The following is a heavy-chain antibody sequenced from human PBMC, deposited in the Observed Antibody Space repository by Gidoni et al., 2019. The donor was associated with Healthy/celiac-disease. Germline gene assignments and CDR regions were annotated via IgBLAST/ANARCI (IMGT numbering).Heavy chain of an antibody. CDR1: VGSISSYY. V-gene: IGHV4-59*01. D-gene: IGHD6-13*01. CDR3: ARVTRGGRSRAPYYYYGMDV. J-gene: IGHJ6*02. CDR2: IYYSGST. Sequence: QVQLQESGPGLVKPSETLSLTCTVSVGSISSYYWRWIRQPPGKGLEWIGYIYYSGSTNYNPSLKSRVTISVDTSKNQFSLKLSSVTAADTAVYYCARVTRGGRSRAPYYYYGMDVWGQGTTVTVSS.